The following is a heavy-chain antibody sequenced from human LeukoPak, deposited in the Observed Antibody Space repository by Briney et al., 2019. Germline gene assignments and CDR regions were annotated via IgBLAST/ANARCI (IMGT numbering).Heavy chain of an antibody. CDR1: GYTFTSYY. V-gene: IGHV1-46*01. J-gene: IGHJ5*02. D-gene: IGHD1-7*01. CDR3: ARDYGYNWNYGGGGWFDP. CDR2: INPSGGST. Sequence: ASVKVSCKASGYTFTSYYMHWVRQAPGQGLEWMGIINPSGGSTSYAQKFQGRVTITTDESTSTAYMELSSLRSEDTAVYYCARDYGYNWNYGGGGWFDPWGQGTLVTVSS.